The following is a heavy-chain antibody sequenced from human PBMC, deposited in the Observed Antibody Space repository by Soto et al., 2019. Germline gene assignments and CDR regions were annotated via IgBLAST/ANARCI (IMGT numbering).Heavy chain of an antibody. CDR2: ISGRGGST. V-gene: IGHV3-23*01. J-gene: IGHJ3*02. CDR1: GFTFSSYA. D-gene: IGHD5-18*01. CDR3: ARKSPSAYVDTAMVAYAFAI. Sequence: PGGSLRLSCAASGFTFSSYAMSWVRQAPGKGLEWVSAISGRGGSTYYADSVKGRFTISRDNSKNTLYLKMNSLRAEDTAVYYCARKSPSAYVDTAMVAYAFAIWGQGTMVTVSS.